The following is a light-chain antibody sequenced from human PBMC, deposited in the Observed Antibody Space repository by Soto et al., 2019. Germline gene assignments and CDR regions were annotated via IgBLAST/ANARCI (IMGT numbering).Light chain of an antibody. CDR1: QSVSSSY. CDR3: QQYGSSPPYT. J-gene: IGKJ2*01. CDR2: GAS. V-gene: IGKV3-20*01. Sequence: EIVWTQSPGTLSLSPGERATLSCRASQSVSSSYLAWYQQKPGQAPRLLIYGASSRATGIPDRFSGSGSGTDFTLTISRLEPEDFAVYYCQQYGSSPPYTVGQGTKREIK.